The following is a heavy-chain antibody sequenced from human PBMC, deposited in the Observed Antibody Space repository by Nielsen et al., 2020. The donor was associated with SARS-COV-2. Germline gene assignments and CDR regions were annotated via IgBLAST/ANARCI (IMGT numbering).Heavy chain of an antibody. CDR3: AKGMMGFYYGMDV. D-gene: IGHD3-16*01. J-gene: IGHJ6*02. CDR1: GFNIRGYW. V-gene: IGHV3-7*03. CDR2: IKESGSER. Sequence: GESLKISCVVSGFNIRGYWMTWVRQAPGKGLEWVANIKESGSERDYVGSVKGRFTISRDNVKNSLFLQMNSLRAEDTAVYYCAKGMMGFYYGMDVWGQGTTVTVSS.